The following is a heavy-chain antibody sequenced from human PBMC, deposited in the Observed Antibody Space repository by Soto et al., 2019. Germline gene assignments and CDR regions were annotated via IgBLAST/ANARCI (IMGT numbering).Heavy chain of an antibody. CDR2: INAGNGNT. V-gene: IGHV1-3*01. J-gene: IGHJ4*02. Sequence: QVQLVQSGAEVKKPGASVKVSCKASGYTFTSYAMHWVRQAPGQRLEWMGWINAGNGNTKYSKKFQGRVTITRDTSASTAYMELSSLRSEDTAVYYCARLRSSGWYGVVDYWGQGTLVTVSS. D-gene: IGHD6-19*01. CDR1: GYTFTSYA. CDR3: ARLRSSGWYGVVDY.